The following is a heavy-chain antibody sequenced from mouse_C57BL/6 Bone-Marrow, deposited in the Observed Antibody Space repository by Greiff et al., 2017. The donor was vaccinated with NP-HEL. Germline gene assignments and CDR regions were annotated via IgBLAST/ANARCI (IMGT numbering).Heavy chain of an antibody. Sequence: QVQLQQPGAELVKPGASVKVSCKASGYTFTSYWMHWVKQRPGQGLEWIGRIHPSDSDTNYNQQFKGKATLTVDKSSSTAYMQLNSLTSEDSAVYYCSIYGYYYDRGYFDYWGQGTTLTVSS. V-gene: IGHV1-74*01. CDR3: SIYGYYYDRGYFDY. CDR2: IHPSDSDT. J-gene: IGHJ2*01. CDR1: GYTFTSYW. D-gene: IGHD1-1*01.